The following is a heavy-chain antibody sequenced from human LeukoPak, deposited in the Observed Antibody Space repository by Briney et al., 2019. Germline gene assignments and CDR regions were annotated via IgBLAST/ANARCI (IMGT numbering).Heavy chain of an antibody. J-gene: IGHJ5*02. V-gene: IGHV3-23*01. Sequence: GGSLSLSCVGSAFSFSSYSMSWVRQAPGKGLDWVSGISSSGDRTYYADSVKGRFTISRDNPKNTVYLQMNSLRAEDTAVYYCTIHGRISWHVWFVPCGAGEPVTVSS. CDR3: TIHGRISWHVWFVP. D-gene: IGHD2-2*01. CDR2: ISSSGDRT. CDR1: AFSFSSYS.